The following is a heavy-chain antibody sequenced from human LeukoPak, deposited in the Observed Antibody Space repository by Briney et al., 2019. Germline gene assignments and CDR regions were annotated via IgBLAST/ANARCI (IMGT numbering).Heavy chain of an antibody. CDR3: ARQIASAGTAGFDF. D-gene: IGHD6-13*01. Sequence: SETLSLTCTVSGGSINSYYWSWIRQPAGKGLEWIGRIYSTGSTNYNPSLKSRVTMSVDTSKNQFSLRLRSVTAADTAMYYCARQIASAGTAGFDFWGQGALVTVSS. CDR2: IYSTGST. V-gene: IGHV4-4*07. CDR1: GGSINSYY. J-gene: IGHJ4*02.